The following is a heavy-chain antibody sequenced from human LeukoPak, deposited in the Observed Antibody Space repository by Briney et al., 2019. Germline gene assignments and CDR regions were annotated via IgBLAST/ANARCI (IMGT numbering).Heavy chain of an antibody. J-gene: IGHJ4*02. CDR1: GYTFTSKT. D-gene: IGHD3-22*01. CDR2: TDTNTGNP. Sequence: ASVKVSCKTSGYTFTSKTINWVRQAPGQGLEWMGWTDTNTGNPTYAQGFTGRFVFSLDTSVSTTYLQIYSLKAEDTAVYYCATGRDTTGYWGHWGQGSLVTVSS. V-gene: IGHV7-4-1*01. CDR3: ATGRDTTGYWGH.